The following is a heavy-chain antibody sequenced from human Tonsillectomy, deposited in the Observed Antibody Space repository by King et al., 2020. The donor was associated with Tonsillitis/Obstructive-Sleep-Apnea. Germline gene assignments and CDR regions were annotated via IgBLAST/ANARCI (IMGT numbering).Heavy chain of an antibody. CDR3: AKDHSSGWHDFDY. CDR1: GFTFSSFA. CDR2: ITGSGAGT. V-gene: IGHV3-23*04. D-gene: IGHD6-19*01. Sequence: VQLVESGGGLVQPGGSLRLSCAASGFTFSSFAMSWVRQAPGKGLEWVSAITGSGAGTYYADSVKGRFTISRDNSKNTLYLQMNSLRAEDTAVYYCAKDHSSGWHDFDYWGQGTLVTVSS. J-gene: IGHJ4*02.